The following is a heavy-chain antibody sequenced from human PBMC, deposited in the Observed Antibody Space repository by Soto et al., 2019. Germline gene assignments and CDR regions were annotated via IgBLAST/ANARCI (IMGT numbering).Heavy chain of an antibody. CDR3: ATVTGGDFYYYYMDV. V-gene: IGHV3-23*01. J-gene: IGHJ6*03. CDR1: GFTFDTFA. D-gene: IGHD3-16*01. CDR2: ISGSGAST. Sequence: EVQLLESGGGLVQPGGSLRLSCAASGFTFDTFAMSWVRQAPGKGLEWVSGISGSGASTYYADSVKGRFTISRDNSKNTLYLQLNSLRAEDTAVYYCATVTGGDFYYYYMDVWGKATTVTVSS.